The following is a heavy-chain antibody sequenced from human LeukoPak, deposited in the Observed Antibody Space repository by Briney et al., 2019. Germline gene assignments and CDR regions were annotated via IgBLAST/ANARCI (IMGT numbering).Heavy chain of an antibody. J-gene: IGHJ4*02. Sequence: GSLRLSCAASGFNFYSYVMSWVRQAPGKGLEWVSAISGSGTSTNYADSVKGRFTISRDNSKNTLYLQMNSLRTEDTAVYYCAFIGMVRGPYWGQGTLVTV. CDR1: GFNFYSYV. CDR2: ISGSGTST. CDR3: AFIGMVRGPY. D-gene: IGHD3-10*01. V-gene: IGHV3-23*01.